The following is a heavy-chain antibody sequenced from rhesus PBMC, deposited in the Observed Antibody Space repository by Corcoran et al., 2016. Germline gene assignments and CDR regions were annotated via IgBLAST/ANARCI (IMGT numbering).Heavy chain of an antibody. CDR2: IGWSSGST. D-gene: IGHD2-2*01. CDR1: GYSISSGYG. J-gene: IGHJ4*01. V-gene: IGHV4-127*01. CDR3: ARGYCTSTTCWNFDY. Sequence: QVQLQESGPGLVKPSETLSLTCAVSGYSISSGYGWSWIRQPPGKGLEWIGYIGWSSGSTHYNPSLKRRVTISKDTSKNQFSMKLSSVTAADTAVYYCARGYCTSTTCWNFDYWGQGVLVTVSS.